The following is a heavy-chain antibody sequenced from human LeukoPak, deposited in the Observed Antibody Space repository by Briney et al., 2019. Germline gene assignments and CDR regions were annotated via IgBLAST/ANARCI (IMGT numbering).Heavy chain of an antibody. CDR3: ARQTSSSSGGGAFDI. V-gene: IGHV1-69*04. J-gene: IGHJ3*02. D-gene: IGHD6-6*01. Sequence: AVKVSCKASGGAFSRYAISWVRQAPGQGVEWMGRIIPILGIANYAQKFQGRGTITGEKSTGTSYMELSSLRSEDTAVYYCARQTSSSSGGGAFDIWGQGTMVTVSS. CDR1: GGAFSRYA. CDR2: IIPILGIA.